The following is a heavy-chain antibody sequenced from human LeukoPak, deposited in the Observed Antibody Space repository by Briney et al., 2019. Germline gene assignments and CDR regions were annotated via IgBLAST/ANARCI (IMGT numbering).Heavy chain of an antibody. J-gene: IGHJ4*02. CDR1: GFTFSSYT. D-gene: IGHD3-22*01. Sequence: GGSLRLSCAASGFTFSSYTMFWVRQAPRKGLEWVSAISGYGDSTYSADSVKGRFTVSRDNSKDTLYLQMRSLRAEDTAVYYCANGFYDSSGYYYEYFDHWGQGTLVTVSS. CDR2: ISGYGDST. CDR3: ANGFYDSSGYYYEYFDH. V-gene: IGHV3-23*01.